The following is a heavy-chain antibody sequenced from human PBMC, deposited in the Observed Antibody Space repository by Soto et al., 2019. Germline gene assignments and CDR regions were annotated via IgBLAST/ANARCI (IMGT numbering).Heavy chain of an antibody. CDR1: GGSISSYY. J-gene: IGHJ3*02. Sequence: PSETLSLTCTVSGGSISSYYWSWIRQPAGKGLEWIGRIYTSGSTNYNPSLKSRVTMSVDTSKNQFSLKLSSVTAADTAVYYCARVRGDYYDSSGPNAFDIWGQGTMVTVSS. CDR2: IYTSGST. V-gene: IGHV4-4*07. CDR3: ARVRGDYYDSSGPNAFDI. D-gene: IGHD3-22*01.